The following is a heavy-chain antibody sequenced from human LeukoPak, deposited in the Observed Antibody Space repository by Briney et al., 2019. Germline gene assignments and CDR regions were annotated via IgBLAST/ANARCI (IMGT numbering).Heavy chain of an antibody. V-gene: IGHV3-21*01. D-gene: IGHD3-10*01. CDR2: ISSSSSYI. Sequence: PGGSLRLSCAASGFTFSSYSMNWVRQAPGKGLEWVSSISSSSSYIYYADSVKGRFTISRDNAKNSLYLQMNSLRAEDTAVYYCARLNFDGSGTYYNGYYFDYWGQGTLVTVSS. CDR1: GFTFSSYS. J-gene: IGHJ4*02. CDR3: ARLNFDGSGTYYNGYYFDY.